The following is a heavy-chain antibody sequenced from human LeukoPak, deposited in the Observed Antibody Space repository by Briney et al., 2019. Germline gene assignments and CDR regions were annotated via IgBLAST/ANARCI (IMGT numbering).Heavy chain of an antibody. CDR2: INPNSGGT. V-gene: IGHV1-2*02. CDR1: GYTFTGYY. D-gene: IGHD5-24*01. CDR3: ARIRDGYNDAYDI. Sequence: ASVKVSCKASGYTFTGYYMHWVRQAPGQGLEWMGWINPNSGGTNYAQKFQGRVTMTRGTSISTVYMELSSLRSEDTAIYYCARIRDGYNDAYDIWGQGTVVTVPS. J-gene: IGHJ3*02.